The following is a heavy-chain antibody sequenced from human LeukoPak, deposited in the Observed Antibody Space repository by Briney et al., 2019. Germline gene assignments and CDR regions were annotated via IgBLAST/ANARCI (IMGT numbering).Heavy chain of an antibody. V-gene: IGHV4-4*07. D-gene: IGHD3-3*01. CDR3: ARYDFWRGYSSVGAMDV. CDR1: GGSISSYY. CDR2: MYSSGTT. J-gene: IGHJ6*02. Sequence: SETLSLTCTVSGGSISSYYWNWIRQPAGKGLEWIGRMYSSGTTSYNSSLKSRVTISVDTSKNQFSLKLSSVTAADTAVYYCARYDFWRGYSSVGAMDVWGQGTTVTVSS.